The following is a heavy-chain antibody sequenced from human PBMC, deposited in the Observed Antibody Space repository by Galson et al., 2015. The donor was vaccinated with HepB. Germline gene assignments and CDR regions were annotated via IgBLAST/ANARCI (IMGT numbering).Heavy chain of an antibody. CDR1: GFTFSQYG. D-gene: IGHD3-22*01. CDR3: ERKELTYYSDSSGSKDALDI. J-gene: IGHJ3*02. V-gene: IGHV3-33*01. CDR2: IWYDGHNK. Sequence: SLRLSCAASGFTFSQYGIHWVRQAPGKGLEWVALIWYDGHNKYYAVSVKGRFTLSRDNSKNTLSLEMNSLRAEDTAVYYCERKELTYYSDSSGSKDALDIWGQGTMVTVSS.